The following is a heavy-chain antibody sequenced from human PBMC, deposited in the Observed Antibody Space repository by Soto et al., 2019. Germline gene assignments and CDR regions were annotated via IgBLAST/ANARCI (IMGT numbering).Heavy chain of an antibody. CDR1: GGTFSSYA. CDR2: IIPIFGTA. J-gene: IGHJ4*02. V-gene: IGHV1-69*06. Sequence: QVQLVQSGAEVKKPGSSVKVSCKASGGTFSSYAISWVRQAPGQGLEWMGGIIPIFGTANYAQKFQVRVTITAAKSTSTAYMELSSLRSEDTAVYYCASSERIVGATTGYGGKGTLVTVSS. CDR3: ASSERIVGATTGY. D-gene: IGHD1-26*01.